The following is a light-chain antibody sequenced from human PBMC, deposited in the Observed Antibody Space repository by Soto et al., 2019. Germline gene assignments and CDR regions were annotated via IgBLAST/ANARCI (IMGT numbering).Light chain of an antibody. J-gene: IGKJ5*01. CDR3: QQNYNTLIT. V-gene: IGKV1-39*01. CDR2: AAS. Sequence: DIQMTQSPSSLSASVGDRVTINCRASQGISNYLAWYQQKPGKVPKLLIYAASTLQSGVPSRFSGSGSGTDFTLTISSLQPEDFTTYFCQQNYNTLITFGQGTRLEIK. CDR1: QGISNY.